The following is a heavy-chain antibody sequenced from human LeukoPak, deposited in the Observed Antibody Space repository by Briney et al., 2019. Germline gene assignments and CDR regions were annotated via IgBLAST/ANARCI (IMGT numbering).Heavy chain of an antibody. J-gene: IGHJ4*02. CDR1: GFTFSSYA. CDR2: ISGSGGST. Sequence: LGASLRLSCAASGFTFSSYAMSWVRQAPGKGLEWVSAISGSGGSTYYADSVKGRFTISRDNSKNTLYLQMNSLRAEDTAVYYCAKIGRWEHHFDYWGQGTLVTVSS. D-gene: IGHD1-26*01. V-gene: IGHV3-23*01. CDR3: AKIGRWEHHFDY.